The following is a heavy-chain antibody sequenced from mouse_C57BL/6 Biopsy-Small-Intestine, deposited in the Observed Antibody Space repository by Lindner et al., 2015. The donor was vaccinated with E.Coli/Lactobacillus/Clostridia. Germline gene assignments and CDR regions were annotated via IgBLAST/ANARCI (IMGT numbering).Heavy chain of an antibody. D-gene: IGHD2-5*01. V-gene: IGHV1-19*01. Sequence: VQLQESGPVLVKPGASVKMSCKASGYTFTDYYMNWVKQSHGKSLEWIGVINPYNGGTSYNQKFKGKATLTVDKSSSTAYMELNSLTSGDSAVYYCARGSNYVNWYFDVWGTGTTVTVSS. CDR3: ARGSNYVNWYFDV. CDR1: GYTFTDYY. J-gene: IGHJ1*03. CDR2: INPYNGGT.